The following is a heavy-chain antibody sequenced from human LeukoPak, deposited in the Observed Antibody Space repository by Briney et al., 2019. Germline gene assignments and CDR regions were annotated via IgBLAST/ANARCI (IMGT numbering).Heavy chain of an antibody. CDR2: IYYSGST. CDR1: GGSISSSSYY. D-gene: IGHD3-22*01. CDR3: ARYYYYDSSGYHYHLDY. Sequence: PSETLSLTCTVSGGSISSSSYYWGWIRQPPGKGLEWIGSIYYSGSTYYNPSLKSRVTISVDTSKNQFSQKLSSVTAADTAVYYCARYYYYDSSGYHYHLDYWGQGTLVTVSS. V-gene: IGHV4-39*01. J-gene: IGHJ4*02.